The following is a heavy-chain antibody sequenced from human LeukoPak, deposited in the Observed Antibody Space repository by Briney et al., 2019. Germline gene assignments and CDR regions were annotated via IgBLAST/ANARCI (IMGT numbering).Heavy chain of an antibody. J-gene: IGHJ2*01. V-gene: IGHV1-46*01. Sequence: GASVKVSCKASGYTFTNYYIHWVRQAPGQGLEWMGIISPSGGSPTYAQKFQGRVTMTRDTSTGTVYMHLSSLRSEDRDVYYCARDLRDWYFDLWGRGTLVTVSS. CDR2: ISPSGGSP. CDR3: ARDLRDWYFDL. CDR1: GYTFTNYY. D-gene: IGHD3-16*01.